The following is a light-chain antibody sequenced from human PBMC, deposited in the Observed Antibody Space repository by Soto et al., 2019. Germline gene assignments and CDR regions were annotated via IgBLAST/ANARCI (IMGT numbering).Light chain of an antibody. Sequence: DIQMTQSPSSLSSSDGDRVTITWRASQGIDRWLAWYQQKPGEAPKVLIYAASSLRSGVPSRFSGSGYGTDFSLTISSLQPEDLATYYCKQSKSFPLTFGGGCKVDIK. CDR2: AAS. CDR3: KQSKSFPLT. J-gene: IGKJ4*01. V-gene: IGKV1-12*01. CDR1: QGIDRW.